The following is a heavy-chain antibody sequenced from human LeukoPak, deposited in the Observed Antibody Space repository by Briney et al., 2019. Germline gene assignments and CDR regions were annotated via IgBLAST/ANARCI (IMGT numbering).Heavy chain of an antibody. CDR3: ARGWRSYSGYDSGFDY. J-gene: IGHJ4*02. D-gene: IGHD5-12*01. CDR2: IWYDGSNK. V-gene: IGHV3-33*01. Sequence: GGSLRLSCAASGFTFSSYGMHWVRQAPGKGLEWVAVIWYDGSNKYYADSVKGRFTISRDNSKNTLYLQMNSLRAEDTAVYYCARGWRSYSGYDSGFDYWGQGSQVTVSS. CDR1: GFTFSSYG.